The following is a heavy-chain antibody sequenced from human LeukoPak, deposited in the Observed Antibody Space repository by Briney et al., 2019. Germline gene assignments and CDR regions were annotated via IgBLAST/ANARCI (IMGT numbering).Heavy chain of an antibody. CDR2: IYYSGST. D-gene: IGHD4/OR15-4a*01. V-gene: IGHV4-39*07. CDR3: ARHSYLNGCFGY. J-gene: IGHJ4*02. Sequence: PSETLSLTCTVSGGSISSSYSYWGWIRQPPGKGLEWIGNIYYSGSTYYSPSLTSRVTVSVDTSENQFSLNLSSVTAADTAVYYCARHSYLNGCFGYWGQGTLVTVSS. CDR1: GGSISSSYSY.